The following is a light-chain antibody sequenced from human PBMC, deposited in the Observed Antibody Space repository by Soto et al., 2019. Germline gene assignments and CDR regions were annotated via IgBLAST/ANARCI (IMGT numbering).Light chain of an antibody. V-gene: IGLV4-69*01. CDR2: LNNDGSH. Sequence: QSVLTQSPSASASLGASVTLTCTLSSGHSSYAIAWHQQQPEKGPRYLMKLNNDGSHSKGDGIPDRFSGSSSGAERYLTISSLQSEDEGDYYCQTWGTGIRVFGGGTKLTVL. CDR3: QTWGTGIRV. J-gene: IGLJ2*01. CDR1: SGHSSYA.